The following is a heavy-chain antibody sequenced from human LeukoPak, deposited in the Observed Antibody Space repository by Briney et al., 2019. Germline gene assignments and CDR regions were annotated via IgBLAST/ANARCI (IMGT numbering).Heavy chain of an antibody. D-gene: IGHD2-15*01. V-gene: IGHV1-69*04. CDR3: AKETLYCSGGSCYGSWYFDY. J-gene: IGHJ4*02. CDR2: IIPILGIA. Sequence: SVKVSCKASGGTFSSHAISWVRQAPGQGLEWMGRIIPILGIANYAQKFQGRVTITADKSTSTAYMELSSLRSEDPAVYYCAKETLYCSGGSCYGSWYFDYWGQGTLVTVSS. CDR1: GGTFSSHA.